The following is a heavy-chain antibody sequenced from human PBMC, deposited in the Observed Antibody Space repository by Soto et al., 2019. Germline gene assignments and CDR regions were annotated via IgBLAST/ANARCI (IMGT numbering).Heavy chain of an antibody. Sequence: QVQLVQSGAEVKKPGASVKVSCKASGYTFTGYYMHWVRQAPGQGLEWRGWINPNSGGTNYAQKFQGWVTMTRDTSISTAYMELSRLRSDDTAVYYCARAPRPPYSSSWYWGFFDYWGQGTLVTVSS. D-gene: IGHD6-13*01. V-gene: IGHV1-2*04. J-gene: IGHJ4*02. CDR1: GYTFTGYY. CDR2: INPNSGGT. CDR3: ARAPRPPYSSSWYWGFFDY.